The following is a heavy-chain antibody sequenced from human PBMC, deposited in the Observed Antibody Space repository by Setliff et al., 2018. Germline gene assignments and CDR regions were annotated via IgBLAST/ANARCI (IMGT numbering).Heavy chain of an antibody. CDR3: ARDRFYNSWSGTSITAPHDAFDI. V-gene: IGHV1-46*03. Sequence: ASVKVSCKASGYTFTNHYMHWVRQAPGQGLEWMGMINPGGGLTKYAQKFQGRVTMTSDTSTNTVYLEVSSLRSEDTAVYFCARDRFYNSWSGTSITAPHDAFDIWGQGTMVTVSS. CDR2: INPGGGLT. D-gene: IGHD3-3*01. CDR1: GYTFTNHY. J-gene: IGHJ3*02.